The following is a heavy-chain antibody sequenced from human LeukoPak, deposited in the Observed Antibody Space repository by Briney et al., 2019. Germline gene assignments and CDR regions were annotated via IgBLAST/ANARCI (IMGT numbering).Heavy chain of an antibody. V-gene: IGHV4-59*01. CDR2: IYYSGST. J-gene: IGHJ5*02. D-gene: IGHD6-13*01. CDR1: GGSISSYY. CDR3: ARDRGSSSWYRGGWFDP. Sequence: SETLSLTCTVSGGSISSYYWSWIRQPPGKGLEWIGYIYYSGSTNYNPSLKSRVTISVDTSKNQFSLKLSSVTAADTAVYYCARDRGSSSWYRGGWFDPWSQGTLVTVSS.